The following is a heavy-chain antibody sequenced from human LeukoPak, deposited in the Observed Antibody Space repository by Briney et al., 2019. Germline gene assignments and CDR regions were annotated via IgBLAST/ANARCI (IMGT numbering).Heavy chain of an antibody. D-gene: IGHD4-23*01. J-gene: IGHJ6*02. CDR1: GFTFDDYA. CDR2: ISWNSGSI. V-gene: IGHV3-9*01. CDR3: AKDMLNGGYYYYYGMDV. Sequence: PGRSLRLSCAASGFTFDDYAMHWVRQAPGKGLEWVSGISWNSGSIGYADSVKGRFTISRDNAKNSLYLQMNSLRAEDTALYYCAKDMLNGGYYYYYGMDVWGQGTTVTVSS.